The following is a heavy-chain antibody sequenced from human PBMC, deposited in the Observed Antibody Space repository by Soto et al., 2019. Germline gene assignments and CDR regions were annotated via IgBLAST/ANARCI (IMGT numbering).Heavy chain of an antibody. CDR3: AKLRHNYGSAF. J-gene: IGHJ4*02. D-gene: IGHD4-17*01. Sequence: EVQLLESGGGLVQPGGSLRLSCAASGFTFSNHGMSWVRQAPGKGLEWVSSIGTSGATTYYADSVKGRFTISRDNSKNTLSLQMNSLRDEDTTVYYCAKLRHNYGSAFWGQGTLVAVAS. V-gene: IGHV3-23*01. CDR2: IGTSGATT. CDR1: GFTFSNHG.